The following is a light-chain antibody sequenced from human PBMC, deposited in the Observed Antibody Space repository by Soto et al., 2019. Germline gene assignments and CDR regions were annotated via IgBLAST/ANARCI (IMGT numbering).Light chain of an antibody. CDR1: SSDVGGYNY. CDR2: EVS. CDR3: SSYAGSNNVV. Sequence: QYALTQPPSASGSPGQSVTISCTGSSSDVGGYNYVSWYQQHPGKAPQLIIYEVSERPSGVPDRFSGSKSGNTASLRVSGLQTEDEADYYCSSYAGSNNVVFGGGTKLTVL. V-gene: IGLV2-8*01. J-gene: IGLJ2*01.